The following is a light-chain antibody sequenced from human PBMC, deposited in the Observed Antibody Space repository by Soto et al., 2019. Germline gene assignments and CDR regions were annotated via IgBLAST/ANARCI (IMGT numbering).Light chain of an antibody. J-gene: IGKJ1*01. Sequence: DIQPAQSPSTLSGPVGHGVTITCRASQTISSWLAWYQQKPGKAPKLLIYKASTLKSGVPSRFSGSGSGTEFTLTISSLQPDDFATYYCQHYNSYSEAFGQGTKVDIK. CDR1: QTISSW. CDR3: QHYNSYSEA. CDR2: KAS. V-gene: IGKV1-5*03.